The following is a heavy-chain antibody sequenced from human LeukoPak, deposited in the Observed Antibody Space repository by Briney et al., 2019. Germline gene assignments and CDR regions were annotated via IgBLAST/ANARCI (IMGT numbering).Heavy chain of an antibody. CDR1: GGSISSYF. CDR2: IFYSGRT. Sequence: SETLSSTCTVSGGSISSYFWTWIRQPPGKGLECIGYIFYSGRTNYNPSLKSRVTIPADTSKNQFSLKLSSVTDADTAVYYCARIYVSGSYVDYWGQRNLVTVSS. D-gene: IGHD3-10*01. J-gene: IGHJ4*02. V-gene: IGHV4-59*01. CDR3: ARIYVSGSYVDY.